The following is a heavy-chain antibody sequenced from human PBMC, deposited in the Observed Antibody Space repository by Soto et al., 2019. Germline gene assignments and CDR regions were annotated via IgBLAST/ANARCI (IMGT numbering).Heavy chain of an antibody. CDR2: ISSSSSYI. J-gene: IGHJ3*02. CDR3: AREGLTMVRGVIISLEAFDI. Sequence: GGSLRLSCAASGFTFSSYSMNWVRQAPGKGLEWVSSISSSSSYIYYADSAKGRFTISRDNAKNSLYLQMNSLRAEDTAVYYCAREGLTMVRGVIISLEAFDIWGQGTMVTVSS. D-gene: IGHD3-10*01. CDR1: GFTFSSYS. V-gene: IGHV3-21*01.